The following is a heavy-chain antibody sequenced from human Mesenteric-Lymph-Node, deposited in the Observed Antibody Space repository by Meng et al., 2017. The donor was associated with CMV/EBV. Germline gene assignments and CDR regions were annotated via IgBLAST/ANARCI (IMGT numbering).Heavy chain of an antibody. V-gene: IGHV3-13*01. D-gene: IGHD2-15*01. CDR2: IDTAGDT. Sequence: GGSLRLSCAASGFTFSTYDMYWVRQATGKGLEWVSVIDTAGDTYYPGSVKGRFTISRENANNSLYLQMNTLRAGDTAVYYCARGGIWGSPDAFDIWGQGTMVTVSS. J-gene: IGHJ3*02. CDR3: ARGGIWGSPDAFDI. CDR1: GFTFSTYD.